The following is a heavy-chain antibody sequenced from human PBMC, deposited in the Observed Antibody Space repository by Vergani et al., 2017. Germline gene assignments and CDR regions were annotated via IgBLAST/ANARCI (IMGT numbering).Heavy chain of an antibody. J-gene: IGHJ4*02. D-gene: IGHD3-10*01. CDR1: GGSISSYY. CDR2: IYYRGST. CDR3: ARDSTGVRGVYDY. Sequence: QVQLQESGPGLVKPSETLSLTCTVSGGSISSYYWSWIRQPPGKGLEWIGYIYYRGSTNYNPSLKSRVTISVDTSKNQFSLKLSSVTAADTAVYYCARDSTGVRGVYDYWGQGTLVTVSS. V-gene: IGHV4-59*01.